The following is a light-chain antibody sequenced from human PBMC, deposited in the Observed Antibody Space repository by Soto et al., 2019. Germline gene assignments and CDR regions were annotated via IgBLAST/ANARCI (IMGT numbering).Light chain of an antibody. CDR1: QSIASR. CDR3: QQTDTIPRT. J-gene: IGKJ1*01. Sequence: DIQLTQSPSTLSASVGDRVTIPCRASQSIASRLNWYQQKPGSAPKLLIYGASTLESGVPSRFSGSGSGTDFTLTVSSLQVKDFATYYCQQTDTIPRTFGQGTKVDIK. CDR2: GAS. V-gene: IGKV1-39*01.